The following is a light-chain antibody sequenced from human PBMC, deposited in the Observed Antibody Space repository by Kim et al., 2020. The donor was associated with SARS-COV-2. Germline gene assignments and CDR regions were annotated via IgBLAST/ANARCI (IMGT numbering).Light chain of an antibody. V-gene: IGLV2-14*03. CDR3: TSYTSSNTYV. CDR1: SSDVGAYKY. J-gene: IGLJ1*01. Sequence: GQLIAIRGAGTSSDVGAYKYVSGYQQHPGKAPKVLIYDVSDRPSGVSNRFSGSKSGNTASLTISGLQAEDEADYYCTSYTSSNTYVFGTGTKVTVL. CDR2: DVS.